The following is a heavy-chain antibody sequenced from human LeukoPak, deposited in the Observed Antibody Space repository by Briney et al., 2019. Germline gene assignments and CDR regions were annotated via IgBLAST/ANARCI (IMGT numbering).Heavy chain of an antibody. CDR3: AKQAFLDYDLARGFDC. J-gene: IGHJ4*02. D-gene: IGHD4-17*01. Sequence: SGGSLRLSCAASGFSLSNYAMSWVRQAPGKGLEWVSGIAAGGIHTYYADSVKGRFTISGDDSKETLILQMNRLRAEDTAVYYCAKQAFLDYDLARGFDCGGQGTLVTVSS. CDR2: IAAGGIHT. V-gene: IGHV3-23*01. CDR1: GFSLSNYA.